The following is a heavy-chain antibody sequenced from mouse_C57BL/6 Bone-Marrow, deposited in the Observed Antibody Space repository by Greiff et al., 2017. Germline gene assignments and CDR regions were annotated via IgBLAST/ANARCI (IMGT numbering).Heavy chain of an antibody. CDR3: ARHTTVVDPDY. CDR2: IDPNSGGT. D-gene: IGHD1-1*01. V-gene: IGHV1-62-3*01. CDR1: GYTFTSYW. Sequence: VKLQQPGAELVKPGASVKLSCKASGYTFTSYWMHWVKQRPGRGLEWIGRIDPNSGGTTYNEKFKSKATLTVDKPSSTAYLQLSRLTSEDSAVYYCARHTTVVDPDYGGQGTTLTVSS. J-gene: IGHJ2*01.